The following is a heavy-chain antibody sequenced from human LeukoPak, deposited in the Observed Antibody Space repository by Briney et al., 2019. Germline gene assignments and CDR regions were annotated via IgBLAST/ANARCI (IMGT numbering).Heavy chain of an antibody. CDR2: IYYSGST. V-gene: IGHV4-61*01. CDR3: ARAGLGLDY. D-gene: IGHD1-26*01. CDR1: GGSVSSGSYY. Sequence: SETLSLTCTVSGGSVSSGSYYWSWIRQPPGKGLEWIGYIYYSGSTNYNPSLKSRVTISVDTSKNQFSLKLSSVAAADTAVYYCARAGLGLDYWGQGTLVTVSS. J-gene: IGHJ4*02.